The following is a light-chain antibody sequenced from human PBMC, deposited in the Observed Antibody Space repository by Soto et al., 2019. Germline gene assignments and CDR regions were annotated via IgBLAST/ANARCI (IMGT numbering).Light chain of an antibody. CDR3: QQYNNWPPFT. CDR1: QSVSSN. CDR2: GAS. Sequence: EIVMTQSPATLSVSPGERATLSCRASQSVSSNLAWYQQKPGQAPRLLIYGASTRATGIPARFSGGGSGSDVTLTISCLQSDDSAVYYWQQYNNWPPFTFGPGTKVYIK. V-gene: IGKV3-15*01. J-gene: IGKJ3*01.